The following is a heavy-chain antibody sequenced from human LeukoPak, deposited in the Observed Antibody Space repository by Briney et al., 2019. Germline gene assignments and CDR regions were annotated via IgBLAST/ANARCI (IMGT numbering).Heavy chain of an antibody. V-gene: IGHV3-23*01. CDR1: GFTFSSYA. J-gene: IGHJ4*02. CDR2: ISGRGCST. CDR3: AKDRSPDEAAAAYFDY. Sequence: GGSLRLFCAASGFTFSSYAMSWLRQAPGKGLERVSAISGRGCSTYYADSVKGRFTISRDNSKNTLYLKMNSLRAEGTAVYYCAKDRSPDEAAAAYFDYWGQGTLVTVSS. D-gene: IGHD6-13*01.